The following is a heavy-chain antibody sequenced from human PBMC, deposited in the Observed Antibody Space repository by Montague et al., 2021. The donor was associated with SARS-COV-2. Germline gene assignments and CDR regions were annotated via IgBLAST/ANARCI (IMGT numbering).Heavy chain of an antibody. CDR3: ARAYYDSSGYWGGYYYYGMDV. V-gene: IGHV3-13*04. D-gene: IGHD3-22*01. CDR1: GFTFSSYD. Sequence: SLRLSCAASGFTFSSYDMHWVRQATGKGLEWVSAIGTAGDTYYPGSVKGRFTTSRENAKNSLYLQMNSLRAGDTAVYYCARAYYDSSGYWGGYYYYGMDVWGQGTTVTVSS. J-gene: IGHJ6*02. CDR2: IGTAGDT.